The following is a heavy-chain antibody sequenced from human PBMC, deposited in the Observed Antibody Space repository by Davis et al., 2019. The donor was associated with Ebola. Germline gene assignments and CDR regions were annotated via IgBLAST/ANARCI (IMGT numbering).Heavy chain of an antibody. CDR2: IRSKAYGGKT. V-gene: IGHV3-49*04. CDR1: GFTLSSYG. CDR3: TRDLKQPPPSYYYGMDV. D-gene: IGHD6-13*01. J-gene: IGHJ6*02. Sequence: GESLKISCTASGFTLSSYGMHWVRQAPGKGLEWVGFIRSKAYGGKTQYAASVKGRVTISRDDSKSIAYLQVNSLKTEDTAVYYCTRDLKQPPPSYYYGMDVWGQGTTVTVSS.